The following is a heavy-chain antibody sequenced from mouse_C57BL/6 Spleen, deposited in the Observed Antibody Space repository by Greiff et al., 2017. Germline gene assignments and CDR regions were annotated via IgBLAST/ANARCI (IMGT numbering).Heavy chain of an antibody. J-gene: IGHJ2*01. CDR3: ARDSSLRSFDY. V-gene: IGHV5-16*01. Sequence: EVKLVESEGGLVQPGRSMKLSCTASGFTFSDYYMAWVRQVPEKGLEWVANINYDGSSTYYLDSLKSRFIISRDNAKNILYLQMSSLKSEDTATYYCARDSSLRSFDYWGQGTTLTVSS. CDR2: INYDGSST. CDR1: GFTFSDYY. D-gene: IGHD6-2*01.